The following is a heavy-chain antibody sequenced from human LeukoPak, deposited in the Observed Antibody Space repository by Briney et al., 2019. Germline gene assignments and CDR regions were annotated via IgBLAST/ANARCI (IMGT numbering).Heavy chain of an antibody. Sequence: SETLSLTCTVSGGSISSYYWSWIRQPPGKGLEWIGYIYYSGSTNYNPSLKSRVTISVDTSKNQFSLKLSSATAADTAVYYCARQRPGTGSWFDPWGQGTLVTVSS. CDR1: GGSISSYY. CDR2: IYYSGST. V-gene: IGHV4-59*08. J-gene: IGHJ5*02. CDR3: ARQRPGTGSWFDP. D-gene: IGHD2-8*02.